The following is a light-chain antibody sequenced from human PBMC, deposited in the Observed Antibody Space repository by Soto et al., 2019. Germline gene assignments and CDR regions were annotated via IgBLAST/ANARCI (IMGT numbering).Light chain of an antibody. CDR3: CSYTRRGTLI. Sequence: VLTQPASVSGSPGQSITISCVGTSGDIGDYNYVSWYQQHPGKVPKVIIYDVSNRPSGVSYRFSGTKSGNTASLTVSGLQAEDEADYYCCSYTRRGTLIFGTG. CDR2: DVS. J-gene: IGLJ1*01. CDR1: SGDIGDYNY. V-gene: IGLV2-14*01.